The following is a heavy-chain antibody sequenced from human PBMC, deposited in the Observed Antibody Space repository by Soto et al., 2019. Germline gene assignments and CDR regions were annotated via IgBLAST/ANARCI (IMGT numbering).Heavy chain of an antibody. CDR1: GYTFTNYY. Sequence: QVQLVQSGAEVKKPGASVKVSCKASGYTFTNYYMHWVRQAPGQGLDWMGMINPSGGYTNYAQKFQGRVTKTRDTSTSTVHMDLSSLRSEDTAVYYCARDPHVVVVPAGYFFDHWGQGTLVTVSS. J-gene: IGHJ4*02. D-gene: IGHD2-2*01. CDR2: INPSGGYT. CDR3: ARDPHVVVVPAGYFFDH. V-gene: IGHV1-46*01.